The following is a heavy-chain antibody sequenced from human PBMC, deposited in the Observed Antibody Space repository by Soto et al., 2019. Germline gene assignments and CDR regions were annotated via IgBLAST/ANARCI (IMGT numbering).Heavy chain of an antibody. D-gene: IGHD1-7*01. V-gene: IGHV4-4*02. Sequence: SETLSLTCAVSGGSLTSNNWWTWVRQPPGQGLEWIGEIYRTGSTNYNPSLKSRVTISLDKSENQFSLKVTSLTASDTAVYYCASRDPGTSVDYWGQGTLVTVSS. J-gene: IGHJ4*02. CDR3: ASRDPGTSVDY. CDR1: GGSLTSNNW. CDR2: IYRTGST.